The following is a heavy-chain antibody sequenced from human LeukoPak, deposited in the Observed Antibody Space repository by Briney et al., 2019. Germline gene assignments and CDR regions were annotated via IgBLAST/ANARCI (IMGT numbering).Heavy chain of an antibody. CDR3: ARTSYDYVWGSYRLFDY. J-gene: IGHJ4*02. V-gene: IGHV1-24*01. D-gene: IGHD3-16*02. CDR2: FDPEDGAT. CDR1: GYTLTELS. Sequence: ASVKVSCKVSGYTLTELSMHWVRQAPGKGLEWMGGFDPEDGATIYAQKFQGRVTMTEDTSTDTAYMELSSLRSEDTAVYYCARTSYDYVWGSYRLFDYWGQGTLVTVSS.